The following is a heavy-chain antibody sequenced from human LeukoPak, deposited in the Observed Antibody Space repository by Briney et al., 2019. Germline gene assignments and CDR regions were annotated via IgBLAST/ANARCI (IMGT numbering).Heavy chain of an antibody. J-gene: IGHJ4*02. D-gene: IGHD3-10*02. Sequence: GRSLRLSCAASGFTFSSYAMHWVRQAPGKGLEWVANIKEDGSEKYYVDSVKGRFTISRDNAKNSLYLQMNSLRAEDTAVYYCARDLYYYVFWGQGNLVTVSS. CDR1: GFTFSSYA. CDR2: IKEDGSEK. V-gene: IGHV3-7*01. CDR3: ARDLYYYVF.